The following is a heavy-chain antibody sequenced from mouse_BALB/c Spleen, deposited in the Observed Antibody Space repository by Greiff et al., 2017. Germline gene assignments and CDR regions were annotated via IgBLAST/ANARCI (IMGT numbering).Heavy chain of an antibody. CDR2: INPNNGGT. D-gene: IGHD2-1*01. CDR1: GYSFTDYN. CDR3: ARVYYNYYAMDY. V-gene: IGHV1-18*01. Sequence: VQLQQSGPELVKPGASVKIPCKASGYSFTDYNMDWVKQSHGKSLEWIGDINPNNGGTIYNQKFKGKATLTVDKSSSTAYMELRSLTSEDTAVYYGARVYYNYYAMDYWGQGTSVTVSA. J-gene: IGHJ4*01.